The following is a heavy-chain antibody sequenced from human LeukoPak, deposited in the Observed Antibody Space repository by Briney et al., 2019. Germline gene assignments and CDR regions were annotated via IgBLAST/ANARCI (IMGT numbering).Heavy chain of an antibody. J-gene: IGHJ4*02. D-gene: IGHD3-22*01. CDR1: GGSISTYY. V-gene: IGHV4-59*01. CDR3: ARDYDSSGYYWS. Sequence: SETLSLTCTVSGGSISTYYWSWIRQPPGQGLEWIGYIYYSGSTNYNPSLKSRVTMSVDTSKSQFSLKLNSVTAADTAVYYCARDYDSSGYYWSWGQGTLVTVSS. CDR2: IYYSGST.